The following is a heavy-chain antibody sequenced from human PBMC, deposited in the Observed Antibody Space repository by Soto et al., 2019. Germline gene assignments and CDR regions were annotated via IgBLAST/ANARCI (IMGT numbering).Heavy chain of an antibody. V-gene: IGHV1-3*01. CDR2: INAGNGNT. D-gene: IGHD2-8*01. Sequence: ASVRVSCRASGYTFTSYAMHCNRQAPGQLPEWIGWINAGNGNTKYSQKVQGGVTSTRDTSASTAYVELSSLRSEDTAVYYCARDGDCSNGVCDKRYYYCCMDVWGKGTTVTVSS. J-gene: IGHJ6*03. CDR3: ARDGDCSNGVCDKRYYYCCMDV. CDR1: GYTFTSYA.